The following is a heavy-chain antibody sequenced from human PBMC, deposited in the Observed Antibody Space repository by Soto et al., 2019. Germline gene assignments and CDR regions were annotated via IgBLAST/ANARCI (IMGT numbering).Heavy chain of an antibody. CDR2: INSDGSST. J-gene: IGHJ4*02. D-gene: IGHD3-9*01. CDR3: ARGEGYFDLQYGY. CDR1: GFTFSSYW. V-gene: IGHV3-74*01. Sequence: EVQLVESGGGLVQPGGSLRLSCAASGFTFSSYWMHWVRQAPGKGLVWVSRINSDGSSTSYADSVKGRFTISRDNXKNTLYLQMNSLRAEDTAVYYCARGEGYFDLQYGYWGQGTLVTVSS.